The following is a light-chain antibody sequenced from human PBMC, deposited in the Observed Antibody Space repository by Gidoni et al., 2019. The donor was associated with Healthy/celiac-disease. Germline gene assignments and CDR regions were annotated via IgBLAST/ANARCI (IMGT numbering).Light chain of an antibody. Sequence: QAALTQPAAVSESPEQSITISCTGTSSDGGGYNYVSWYQQPPGKPPKLLIYEVSNRTSGVSNRFSGSKSGNTASLTISGFQAEDEADYYCSSYTSSSIYVVFGGGTKLTVL. CDR2: EVS. J-gene: IGLJ2*01. V-gene: IGLV2-14*01. CDR1: SSDGGGYNY. CDR3: SSYTSSSIYVV.